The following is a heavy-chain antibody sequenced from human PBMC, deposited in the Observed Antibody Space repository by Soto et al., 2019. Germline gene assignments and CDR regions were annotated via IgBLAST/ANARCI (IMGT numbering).Heavy chain of an antibody. CDR1: GGTFDNFI. CDR3: ARNRTYSSSLSQDSGMDV. J-gene: IGHJ6*02. Sequence: QVQLVQSGAEVKEPGSSVRVSCKASGGTFDNFIMNWVRQTPGQGLEWMGGIVPMLGTPTYAEKFKGRVTISATGSTSTMYMEGTSLRSEDTAIYYCARNRTYSSSLSQDSGMDVWGQGTTVTVSS. CDR2: IVPMLGTP. D-gene: IGHD1-26*01. V-gene: IGHV1-69*01.